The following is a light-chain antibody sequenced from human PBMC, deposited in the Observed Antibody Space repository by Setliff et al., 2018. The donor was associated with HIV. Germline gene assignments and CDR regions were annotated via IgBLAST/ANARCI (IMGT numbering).Light chain of an antibody. Sequence: QSVLTQPASVSGSPGQSITISCTGTSSDVGSYNLVSWYQQHPGKAPKLMIYEVSKGPSGVSNRFSGSKSGNTASLTISGLQAEDEGDYYCQSFDNSLSGSRAFGTGTKVTVL. CDR3: QSFDNSLSGSRA. CDR1: SSDVGSYNL. V-gene: IGLV2-23*02. CDR2: EVS. J-gene: IGLJ1*01.